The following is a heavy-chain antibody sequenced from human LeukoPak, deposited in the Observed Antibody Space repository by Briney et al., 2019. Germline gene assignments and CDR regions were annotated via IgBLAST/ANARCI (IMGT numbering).Heavy chain of an antibody. V-gene: IGHV4-4*07. Sequence: SETLSLTCTVSGGSISSYYWSWIRQPAGKGLDWIGRVYTSGSTNYNPSLKSRVTMSVDTSKNQFSLKLSSVTAADTAVYYCARENYYDSSGYQVYWYFDLWGRGTLVTVSS. CDR1: GGSISSYY. D-gene: IGHD3-22*01. CDR2: VYTSGST. CDR3: ARENYYDSSGYQVYWYFDL. J-gene: IGHJ2*01.